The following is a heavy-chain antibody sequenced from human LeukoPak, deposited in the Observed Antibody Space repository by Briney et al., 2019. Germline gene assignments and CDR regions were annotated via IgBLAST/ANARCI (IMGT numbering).Heavy chain of an antibody. CDR1: GFTFSSYG. CDR2: IRYDGNNK. J-gene: IGHJ4*02. Sequence: PGGSLRLSCAASGFTFSSYGMHWVRQAPGKGLEWVAFIRYDGNNKYYADSVKGRFTISRDNSKNTLYLQMNSLRAEDTAVYYCAKAAGGKTFGEVIVSTHRPNIDYWGQGTLVTVSS. D-gene: IGHD3-16*02. CDR3: AKAAGGKTFGEVIVSTHRPNIDY. V-gene: IGHV3-30*02.